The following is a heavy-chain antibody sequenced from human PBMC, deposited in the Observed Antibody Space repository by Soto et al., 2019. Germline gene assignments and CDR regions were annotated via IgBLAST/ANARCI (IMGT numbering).Heavy chain of an antibody. Sequence: VHLVESGGGVVQPGRSLRLSSAASGFTFSKNGMPWGRQAPGKGLGWMGVISYVGREKNYGGSVKGRFTISRDNSKNTLYLQMDTLRAEDTAIYYCVKDKGAAAGFDYWGQGILVTVSS. CDR1: GFTFSKNG. J-gene: IGHJ4*02. CDR2: ISYVGREK. V-gene: IGHV3-30*18. CDR3: VKDKGAAAGFDY. D-gene: IGHD6-13*01.